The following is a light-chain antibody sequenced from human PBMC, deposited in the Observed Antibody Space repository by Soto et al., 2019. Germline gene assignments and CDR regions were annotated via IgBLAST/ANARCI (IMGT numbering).Light chain of an antibody. Sequence: EIVLTQSPATLSLSPGERAILSCRASQSVSTFLAWFQQKPGQPPRLLIYNASNRTTGIPARFSGSGSGTGFTLTISSLEPEDFAVYYSQQRGDWPAFPCGQWTR. J-gene: IGKJ5*01. CDR3: QQRGDWPAFP. CDR1: QSVSTF. CDR2: NAS. V-gene: IGKV3-11*01.